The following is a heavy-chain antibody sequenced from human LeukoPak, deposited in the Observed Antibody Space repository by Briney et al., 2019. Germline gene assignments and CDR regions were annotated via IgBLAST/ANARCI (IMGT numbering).Heavy chain of an antibody. CDR1: GFTFSSYW. Sequence: GGSLRLSCAASGFTFSSYWMSWVRQAPGKGLEWVANIKQDGSEKYYVDSVKGRFTISRDNAKNSLYLQMNSLRAEDTAVYYCARGPALSVGATTGWFDPWGQGTLVTVSS. CDR2: IKQDGSEK. J-gene: IGHJ5*02. D-gene: IGHD1-26*01. CDR3: ARGPALSVGATTGWFDP. V-gene: IGHV3-7*01.